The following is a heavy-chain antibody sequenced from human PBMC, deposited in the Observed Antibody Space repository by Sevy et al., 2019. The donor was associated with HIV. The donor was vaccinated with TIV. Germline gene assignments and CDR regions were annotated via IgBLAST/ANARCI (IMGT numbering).Heavy chain of an antibody. CDR3: ARFYDY. CDR1: GFTFNIYS. J-gene: IGHJ4*02. CDR2: ISSTGNTI. V-gene: IGHV3-21*01. Sequence: GGSLRLSCATSGFTFNIYSMNWVCQAPGKGLEWVSSISSTGNTIYYADSVRGRFTVSRDNAENSLYLQMDSLRAEDTAVYYCARFYDYWGQGTLVTVSS.